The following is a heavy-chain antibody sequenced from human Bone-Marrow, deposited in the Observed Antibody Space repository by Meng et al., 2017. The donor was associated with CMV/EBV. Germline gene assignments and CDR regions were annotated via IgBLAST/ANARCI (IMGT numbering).Heavy chain of an antibody. J-gene: IGHJ5*02. Sequence: ASVKVSCKASGYTFTSYYMHWVRQAPGQGLEWMGIINPSGGSTTYAQKLQGRVTMTRDTSTSTVYMELNSLRAEDTAVYYCARGAFGGGGWFDPWGQGTLVTVSS. CDR3: ARGAFGGGGWFDP. D-gene: IGHD3-3*01. CDR2: INPSGGST. V-gene: IGHV1-46*04. CDR1: GYTFTSYY.